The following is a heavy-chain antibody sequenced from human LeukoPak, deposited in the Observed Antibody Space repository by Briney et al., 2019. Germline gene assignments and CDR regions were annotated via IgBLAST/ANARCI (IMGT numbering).Heavy chain of an antibody. CDR3: ASFQYYDFWSGYYFDY. Sequence: SETLSLTCTVSGDSISSSSSYWGWIRQPPGKGLEWIGSIYYSGSTYYNPALKSRVTIPVDTSKNQFSLKLSSVTAADTAVYYCASFQYYDFWSGYYFDYWGQGTLVTVSS. CDR2: IYYSGST. J-gene: IGHJ4*02. CDR1: GDSISSSSSY. D-gene: IGHD3-3*01. V-gene: IGHV4-39*01.